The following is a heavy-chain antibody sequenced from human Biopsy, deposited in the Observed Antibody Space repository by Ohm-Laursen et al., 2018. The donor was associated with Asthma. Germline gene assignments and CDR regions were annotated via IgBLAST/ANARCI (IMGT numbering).Heavy chain of an antibody. J-gene: IGHJ1*01. CDR2: ISTASSFI. CDR1: GYTFSRYS. V-gene: IGHV3-21*01. CDR3: ARIGPEWELPGREYSLHH. Sequence: RLSCTASGYTFSRYSTDWVRQIPGKGLEWVASISTASSFIYYADSVRGRFTTSRDNARNSVYLQMNSLRAEDTALYYCARIGPEWELPGREYSLHHWGEGTLVTVSS. D-gene: IGHD1-26*01.